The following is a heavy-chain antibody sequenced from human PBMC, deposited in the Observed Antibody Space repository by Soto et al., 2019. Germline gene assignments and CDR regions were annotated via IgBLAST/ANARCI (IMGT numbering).Heavy chain of an antibody. Sequence: GGSLRLSCAASGFTFNGYRMKWVRQAPGKGLEWVSSISSSSGAYIYHADSVKGRFTISRDNAKNSLYLQMDNLRAEDTAVYYCARQEDHRGQRTLVTVSS. CDR1: GFTFNGYR. CDR3: ARQEDH. J-gene: IGHJ4*02. V-gene: IGHV3-21*06. CDR2: ISSSSGAYI.